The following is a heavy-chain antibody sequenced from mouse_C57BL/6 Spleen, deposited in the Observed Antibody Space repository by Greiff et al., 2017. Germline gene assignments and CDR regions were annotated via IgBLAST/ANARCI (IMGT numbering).Heavy chain of an antibody. J-gene: IGHJ2*01. V-gene: IGHV14-3*01. CDR1: GFNIKNTY. D-gene: IGHD2-2*01. Sequence: EVQLQQSVAELVRPGASVKLSCTASGFNIKNTYMHWVKQRPEQGLEWIGRIDPANGNTKYAPKFQGKATITADTSSITAYLQLSSLTSEDTAIYYCARGRIYYGYDGYYFDYWGQGTTLTVSS. CDR2: IDPANGNT. CDR3: ARGRIYYGYDGYYFDY.